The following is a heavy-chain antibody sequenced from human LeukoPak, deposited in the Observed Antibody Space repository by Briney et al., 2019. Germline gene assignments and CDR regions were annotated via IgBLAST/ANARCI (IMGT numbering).Heavy chain of an antibody. D-gene: IGHD2-8*01. CDR1: GFTFSSYS. J-gene: IGHJ4*02. Sequence: GGSLRLSCAASGFTFSSYSMKWVRQAPGKGLEWVSSISSSSSYIYYADSVKGRFTISRDNAKNSLYLQMNSLRAEDTAVYYCARENGGSGDYWGQGTLVTVSS. V-gene: IGHV3-21*01. CDR2: ISSSSSYI. CDR3: ARENGGSGDY.